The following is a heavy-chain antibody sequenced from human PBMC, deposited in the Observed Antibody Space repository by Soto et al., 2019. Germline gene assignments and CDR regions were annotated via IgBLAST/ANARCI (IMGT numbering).Heavy chain of an antibody. CDR3: AKHSWPNYYGSGAYGPIDS. CDR1: GVSFSTYA. CDR2: ISGTGTGT. D-gene: IGHD3-10*01. V-gene: IGHV3-23*01. Sequence: GGSLRLSCTASGVSFSTYAMSWVRQTPGKGLEWVSGISGTGTGTYYADSVKGGLTISRDNSKNTLFLEMNSLRADDTATYYCAKHSWPNYYGSGAYGPIDSWGQGSLVTVSS. J-gene: IGHJ4*02.